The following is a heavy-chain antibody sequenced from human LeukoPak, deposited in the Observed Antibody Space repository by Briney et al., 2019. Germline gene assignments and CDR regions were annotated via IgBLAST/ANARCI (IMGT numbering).Heavy chain of an antibody. V-gene: IGHV4-34*01. Sequence: PSGTLSLTCAVYGGSFSGYYWSWIRQPPGKGLDWIGVINHSGSTNYNLSVMSGVTISVDTSKNQFSLKLSSVNAADTAVYYCARRRISLGYCSGGSCYTRFDYWGQGTLVTVSS. D-gene: IGHD2-15*01. J-gene: IGHJ4*02. CDR1: GGSFSGYY. CDR2: INHSGST. CDR3: ARRRISLGYCSGGSCYTRFDY.